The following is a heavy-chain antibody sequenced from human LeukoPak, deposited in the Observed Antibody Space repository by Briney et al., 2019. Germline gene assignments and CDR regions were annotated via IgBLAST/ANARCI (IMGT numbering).Heavy chain of an antibody. Sequence: GALRLSCAASGFTFSSYAMSWVRQAPGKGLEWVSAISGSGGSTYYADSVKGRFTISRDNSKNTLYLQMNSLRAEDTAVYYCAKVQRNYYDSSGYPPYYWGQGTLVTVSS. CDR3: AKVQRNYYDSSGYPPYY. CDR2: ISGSGGST. V-gene: IGHV3-23*01. D-gene: IGHD3-22*01. J-gene: IGHJ4*02. CDR1: GFTFSSYA.